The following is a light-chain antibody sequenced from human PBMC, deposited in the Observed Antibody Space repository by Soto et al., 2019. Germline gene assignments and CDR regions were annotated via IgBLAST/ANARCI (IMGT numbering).Light chain of an antibody. V-gene: IGKV1-39*01. J-gene: IGKJ1*01. Sequence: DIQMTQTPSSLSASVGERVTIPCRASQSISSYLNWYQQKPGKAPKILIYAASSLQSGVPSRFSGSGSGTDFTLTISSLQPEDVATYYCQQSYSTRWTFGQGTKVDIK. CDR1: QSISSY. CDR3: QQSYSTRWT. CDR2: AAS.